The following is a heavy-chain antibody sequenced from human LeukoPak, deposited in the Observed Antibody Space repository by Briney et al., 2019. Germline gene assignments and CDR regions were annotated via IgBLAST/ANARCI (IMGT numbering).Heavy chain of an antibody. CDR3: ATLLVTYYFDY. CDR1: GFTFSSYS. CDR2: ISSSSSYI. D-gene: IGHD4-11*01. V-gene: IGHV3-21*01. Sequence: GGSLRLTCAASGFTFSSYSMNWVRQAPGKGLEWVSSISSSSSYIHYADSVKGRFTISRDNAKNSLYLQMNSLRAEGTAVYYCATLLVTYYFDYWGQGTLVTVSS. J-gene: IGHJ4*02.